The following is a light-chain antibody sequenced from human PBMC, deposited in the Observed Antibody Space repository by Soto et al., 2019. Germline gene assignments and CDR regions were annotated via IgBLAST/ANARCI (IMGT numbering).Light chain of an antibody. CDR1: SSNIGAGYD. Sequence: QPVLTQPPSVSGAPGQRGTISCTGSSSNIGAGYDVHWYQQLPGTAPKLLIYGNSNRPSGVPDRFSGSKSGTSAYLAITGLQAEDEADYYCPSYDSSLIRLFGGGTKVTVL. CDR2: GNS. V-gene: IGLV1-40*01. J-gene: IGLJ2*01. CDR3: PSYDSSLIRL.